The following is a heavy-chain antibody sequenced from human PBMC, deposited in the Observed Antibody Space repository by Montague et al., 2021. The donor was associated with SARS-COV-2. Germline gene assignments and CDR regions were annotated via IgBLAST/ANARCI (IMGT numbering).Heavy chain of an antibody. CDR1: GGSISCNGCS. J-gene: IGHJ3*02. CDR2: ISYSGST. Sequence: SETLSLTCTVSGGSISCNGCSWGWIRQPRGMGLEWIGSISYSGSTNYTLSLKSRVTTSVDTSMNQFSLKLSAATAADTAIYYCARCTLEVVVKAFDIWGQGTMVTVSP. V-gene: IGHV4-39*01. CDR3: ARCTLEVVVKAFDI. D-gene: IGHD3-22*01.